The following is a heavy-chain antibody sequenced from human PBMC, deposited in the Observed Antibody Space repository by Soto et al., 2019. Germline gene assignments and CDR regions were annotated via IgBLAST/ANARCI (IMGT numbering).Heavy chain of an antibody. CDR3: ARERADY. V-gene: IGHV3-30-3*01. CDR1: GFSFSSYA. CDR2: ISYDGSNK. Sequence: QVQLVESGGGVVQPGRSLRLSCAASGFSFSSYAMPWVRQAPGKGLEWVAVISYDGSNKYYADSVKGRFTISQDNSKNTLYLQMNTLRGDDTAVFYCARERADYWGQGTLVTVSS. J-gene: IGHJ4*02.